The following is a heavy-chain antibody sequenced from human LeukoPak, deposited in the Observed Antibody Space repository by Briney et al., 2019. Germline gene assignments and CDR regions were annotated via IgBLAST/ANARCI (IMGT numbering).Heavy chain of an antibody. V-gene: IGHV3-72*01. D-gene: IGHD1/OR15-1a*01. CDR1: GFTFSDRY. J-gene: IGHJ4*02. Sequence: GGSLRLSCTASGFTFSDRYIDWVRQAPGKGLEWVGRSRNKANSYTTEYAASVKGRFTITRDESKNLLYLQMNSLTTEDTAVYYCTRCSTGTRLYYFDYWGQGTLVTVSS. CDR3: TRCSTGTRLYYFDY. CDR2: SRNKANSYTT.